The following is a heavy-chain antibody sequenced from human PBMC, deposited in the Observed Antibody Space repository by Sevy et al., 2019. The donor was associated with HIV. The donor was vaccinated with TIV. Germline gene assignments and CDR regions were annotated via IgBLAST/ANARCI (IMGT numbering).Heavy chain of an antibody. V-gene: IGHV1-18*01. J-gene: IGHJ5*02. D-gene: IGHD2-2*02. Sequence: ASVKVSCKASGYTFTSYGISWVRQAPGQGLEWMGWISAYNGNTNYAQKLQGRVTMTTDTSTSTAYMELRSLGSDDTAVYYCARDERGIVVVPAAIGGGWFDPWGQGTLVTVSS. CDR3: ARDERGIVVVPAAIGGGWFDP. CDR1: GYTFTSYG. CDR2: ISAYNGNT.